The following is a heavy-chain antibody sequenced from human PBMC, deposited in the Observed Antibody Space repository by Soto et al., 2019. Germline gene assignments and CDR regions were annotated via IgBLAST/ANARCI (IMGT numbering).Heavy chain of an antibody. CDR3: AKDPLTVTTYFDY. CDR2: ISGSGENT. J-gene: IGHJ4*02. V-gene: IGHV3-23*02. CDR1: GFTFSNYA. Sequence: EVQVLESGGGLVKPGGSLRLSCAASGFTFSNYAMSWVRQAPGKGLEWVSTISGSGENTAYGDSVKVRFTISRDNSKKTLYLQMNSLRAEDTAVYYCAKDPLTVTTYFDYWGQGTLVTVSS. D-gene: IGHD4-17*01.